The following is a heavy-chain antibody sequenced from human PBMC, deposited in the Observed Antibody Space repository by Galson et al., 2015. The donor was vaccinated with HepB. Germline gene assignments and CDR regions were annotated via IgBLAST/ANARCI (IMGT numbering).Heavy chain of an antibody. D-gene: IGHD4-23*01. V-gene: IGHV3-33*08. CDR1: GFTFSSYG. Sequence: LRLSCAASGFTFSSYGMHWVRQAPGKGLEWVAVIWYDGSNKYYADSVKGRFTISRDNSKNTLYLQMNSLRAEDTAVYYCARDWYGGNSAAFDIWGQGTMVTVSS. CDR2: IWYDGSNK. CDR3: ARDWYGGNSAAFDI. J-gene: IGHJ3*02.